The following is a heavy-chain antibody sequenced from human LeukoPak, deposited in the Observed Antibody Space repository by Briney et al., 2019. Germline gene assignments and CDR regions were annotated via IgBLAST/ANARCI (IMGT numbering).Heavy chain of an antibody. D-gene: IGHD4-17*01. CDR1: GFTFEDYD. J-gene: IGHJ4*02. CDR2: VNWNGGRT. Sequence: GGSLRLSCAASGFTFEDYDMTWVRQAPGKGLEWVSGVNWNGGRTGYGDSVKGRFTISSNNAKKSLYLQMNNLRAEDTAFYYCARDGYGDHVVDYWGQGTLVTVSP. CDR3: ARDGYGDHVVDY. V-gene: IGHV3-20*04.